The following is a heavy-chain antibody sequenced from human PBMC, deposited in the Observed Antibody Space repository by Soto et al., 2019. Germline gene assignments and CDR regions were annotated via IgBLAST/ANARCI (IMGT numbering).Heavy chain of an antibody. CDR2: INAGNGNT. CDR3: AREGKIAAAADY. J-gene: IGHJ4*02. CDR1: GYTFTSYA. D-gene: IGHD6-13*01. Sequence: ASVKVSCKASGYTFTSYAMHWVRQAPGQRLEWIGWINAGNGNTKYSQKFQGRVTITRDTSASTAYMELSSLRSEDTAVYSCAREGKIAAAADYWGQGTLVTVSS. V-gene: IGHV1-3*01.